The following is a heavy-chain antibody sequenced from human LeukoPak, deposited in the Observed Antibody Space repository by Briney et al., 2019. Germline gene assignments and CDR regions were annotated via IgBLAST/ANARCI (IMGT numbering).Heavy chain of an antibody. Sequence: PGGSLRLSCAASGFTFSSYSMNWVRQAPGKGLEWVSSIGSSSSYIYYADSVKGRFTISRDNAKNSLYLQMNSLRAEDTAVYYCAREAPWSMIVVADDDYWGQGTLVTVSS. D-gene: IGHD3-22*01. CDR3: AREAPWSMIVVADDDY. J-gene: IGHJ4*02. V-gene: IGHV3-21*01. CDR2: IGSSSSYI. CDR1: GFTFSSYS.